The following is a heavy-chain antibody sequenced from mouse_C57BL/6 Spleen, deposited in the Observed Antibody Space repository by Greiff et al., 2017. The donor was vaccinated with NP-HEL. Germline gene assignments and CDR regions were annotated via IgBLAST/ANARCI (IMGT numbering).Heavy chain of an antibody. J-gene: IGHJ3*01. CDR3: ARSGSNYDVSWFAY. D-gene: IGHD2-5*01. Sequence: VQLQQSGPELVKPGASVKISCKASGYAFSSSWMNWVKQRPGKGLEWIGRIYPGDGDTNYNGKFKGKATLTADKSSSTAYMQLSSLTSEDSAVYFCARSGSNYDVSWFAYWGQGTLDTVSA. CDR2: IYPGDGDT. CDR1: GYAFSSSW. V-gene: IGHV1-82*01.